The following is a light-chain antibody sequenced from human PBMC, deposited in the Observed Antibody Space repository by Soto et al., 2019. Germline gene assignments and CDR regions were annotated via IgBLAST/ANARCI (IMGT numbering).Light chain of an antibody. CDR2: GAS. Sequence: EIVMTQSPATLSVSPGERATLSCRASQSVSSNLAWYQQKPGQAPRLLIYGASTRATGIPARFSGSGSGTEFTLTISSLQSEDFAVYYCQQYGNSLRAFGQGTKVEIK. CDR1: QSVSSN. J-gene: IGKJ1*01. CDR3: QQYGNSLRA. V-gene: IGKV3-15*01.